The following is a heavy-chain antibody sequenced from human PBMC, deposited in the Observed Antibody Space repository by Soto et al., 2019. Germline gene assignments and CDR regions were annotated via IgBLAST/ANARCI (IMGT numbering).Heavy chain of an antibody. D-gene: IGHD3-10*01. CDR2: IYYSGST. Sequence: SETLSLTCTVSGGSVSSGSYYWSWIRQPPGKGLEWIGYIYYSGSTNYNPSLKSRVTMSVDTSKNQFSLKLSSVTAADTAVYYCAAITMVRGVMVPFDPWGQGTLVTVSS. CDR1: GGSVSSGSYY. J-gene: IGHJ5*02. CDR3: AAITMVRGVMVPFDP. V-gene: IGHV4-61*01.